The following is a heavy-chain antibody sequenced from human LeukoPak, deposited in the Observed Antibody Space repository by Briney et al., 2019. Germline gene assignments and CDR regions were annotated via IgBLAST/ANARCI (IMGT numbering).Heavy chain of an antibody. Sequence: SQTLSLTCTVSGGSISSGGYYWSWIRQHPGKGLEWIGYIYYSGSTYYNPSLKSRVTISVDTSKNQFPLKLSSVTAADTAVYYCARDQSTGGYFDYWGQGTLVTVSS. CDR2: IYYSGST. CDR1: GGSISSGGYY. D-gene: IGHD5/OR15-5a*01. J-gene: IGHJ4*02. V-gene: IGHV4-31*03. CDR3: ARDQSTGGYFDY.